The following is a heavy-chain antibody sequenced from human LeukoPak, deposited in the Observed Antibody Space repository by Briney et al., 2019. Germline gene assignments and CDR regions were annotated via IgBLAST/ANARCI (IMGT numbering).Heavy chain of an antibody. CDR1: GGSFSGYY. D-gene: IGHD3-16*01. V-gene: IGHV4-34*01. CDR2: INHSGST. Sequence: PSETLSLTCAVYGGSFSGYYWSWIRQPPGKGLEWIGEINHSGSTNYNPSLKSRVTISVDTSKNQFSLKLSSVTAADTAVYYCARSRHGPAGGVTDYWGQGTLVAVSS. CDR3: ARSRHGPAGGVTDY. J-gene: IGHJ4*02.